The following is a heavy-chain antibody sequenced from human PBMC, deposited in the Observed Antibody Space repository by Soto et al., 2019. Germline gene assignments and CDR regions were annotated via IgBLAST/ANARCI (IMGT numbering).Heavy chain of an antibody. CDR1: GFFFSSHS. CDR3: SRAGILTTPYYFDY. Sequence: PGGSLRLSCAASGFFFSSHSMTWVRQAPGTGLEWVSVFSVSGGNTYYADSVKGRFTISRDNSKNTLYLQMSSLRAGDMAIYYCSRAGILTTPYYFDYWGQGTLVTVSS. J-gene: IGHJ4*01. V-gene: IGHV3-23*01. CDR2: FSVSGGNT. D-gene: IGHD4-4*01.